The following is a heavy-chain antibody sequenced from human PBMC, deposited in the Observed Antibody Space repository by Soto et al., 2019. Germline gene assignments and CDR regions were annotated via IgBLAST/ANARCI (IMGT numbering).Heavy chain of an antibody. Sequence: EVQLVESGGGLVQPGGSLRLSLAASGFTFSSYSMNWVRQAPGKGLEWVSYISSSSSTIYYAESVKGRFTISRDNAKNSLYLQMNSLRAGDTAVYYCAREQEFVSRGGLDYWGQGTLVTVSS. CDR3: AREQEFVSRGGLDY. V-gene: IGHV3-48*01. J-gene: IGHJ4*02. CDR1: GFTFSSYS. D-gene: IGHD3-10*01. CDR2: ISSSSSTI.